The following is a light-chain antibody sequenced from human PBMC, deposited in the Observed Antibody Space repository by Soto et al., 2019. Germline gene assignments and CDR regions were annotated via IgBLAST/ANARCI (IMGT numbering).Light chain of an antibody. CDR3: QQYDSYSWT. CDR2: DVS. Sequence: MTQSPATLSVSPGERVTLSCRASQSVSSNLAWYQQKVGKAPKLLIYDVSSLESGVPSRFSGSGSGTEFILTISSLQPDDFATYYCQQYDSYSWTFDQGTKVDIK. V-gene: IGKV1-5*01. J-gene: IGKJ1*01. CDR1: QSVSSN.